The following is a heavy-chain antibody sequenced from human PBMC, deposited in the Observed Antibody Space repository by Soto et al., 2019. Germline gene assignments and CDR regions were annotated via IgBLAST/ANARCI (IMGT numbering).Heavy chain of an antibody. Sequence: LEILSLTCAVYGGSFIGYYWTWIRQPPGKGLEWIGEINHSGSTNYSPSLKSRVTISIDTSKNQFSLKLSSVTAADTAVYYCARGFMVRGVIVDYWGQGTLVTVSS. V-gene: IGHV4-34*01. CDR2: INHSGST. CDR3: ARGFMVRGVIVDY. J-gene: IGHJ4*02. CDR1: GGSFIGYY. D-gene: IGHD3-10*01.